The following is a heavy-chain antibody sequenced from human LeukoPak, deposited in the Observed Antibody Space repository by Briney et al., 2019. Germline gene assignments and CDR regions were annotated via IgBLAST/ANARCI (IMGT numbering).Heavy chain of an antibody. V-gene: IGHV4-38-2*01. Sequence: PSETLSLTCAVSGYSISSGYYWGWIRQPPGKGLEWIGSIYHSGSTYYNPSLKSRVTISVDTSKNQLSLRLSSVTAADTAVYYCATKEFCSGYYDYYYYFMDVWGKGTTVTVSS. CDR2: IYHSGST. J-gene: IGHJ6*03. CDR3: ATKEFCSGYYDYYYYFMDV. CDR1: GYSISSGYY. D-gene: IGHD3-22*01.